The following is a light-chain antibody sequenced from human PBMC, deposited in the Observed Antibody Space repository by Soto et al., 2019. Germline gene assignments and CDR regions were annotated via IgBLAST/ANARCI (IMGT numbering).Light chain of an antibody. V-gene: IGLV1-51*02. Sequence: QSVLTQPPSVSAARGQKVTISCSGSSSNIGNNYVSWYQQLPGTAPKLLIYENNKRPSGIPDRFSGSKSGTSATLGITGLQTGDEADYYCGTWDSSLSAYVFGNGTKVTVL. CDR3: GTWDSSLSAYV. CDR1: SSNIGNNY. J-gene: IGLJ1*01. CDR2: ENN.